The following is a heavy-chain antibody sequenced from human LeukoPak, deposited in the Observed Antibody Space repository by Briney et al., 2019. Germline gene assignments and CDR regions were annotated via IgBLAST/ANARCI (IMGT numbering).Heavy chain of an antibody. CDR2: IYSNENT. Sequence: SETLSLTCTVSGGSITSYYWSWIRQPAGKGLEWIGRIYSNENTNYNPSLKSRVTMSVDTSKHQFSLKLSSVTAADTAVYYCARGGTTPYYFDDWGQGTLVTVSS. D-gene: IGHD2-15*01. CDR3: ARGGTTPYYFDD. V-gene: IGHV4-4*07. CDR1: GGSITSYY. J-gene: IGHJ4*02.